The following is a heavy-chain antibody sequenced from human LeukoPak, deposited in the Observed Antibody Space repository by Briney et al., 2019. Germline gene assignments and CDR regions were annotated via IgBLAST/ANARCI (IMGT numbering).Heavy chain of an antibody. CDR3: AKSKGTTGTTGVDY. Sequence: GGSLRLSCAASGFTFSSYSMHWVRHAPGKGLGWGSVISYDGSNKYYADSVKGRFTISRDNSKNTLYLQMNSLRAEDTAVYYCAKSKGTTGTTGVDYWGQGTLVTVSS. V-gene: IGHV3-30*18. D-gene: IGHD1-1*01. CDR1: GFTFSSYS. CDR2: ISYDGSNK. J-gene: IGHJ4*02.